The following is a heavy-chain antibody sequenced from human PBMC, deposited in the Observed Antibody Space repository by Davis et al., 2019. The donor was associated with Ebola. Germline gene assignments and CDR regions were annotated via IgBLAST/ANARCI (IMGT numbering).Heavy chain of an antibody. J-gene: IGHJ6*02. CDR2: IKQDGSEK. CDR3: ARDKLELGWLLGYYGMDV. Sequence: GESLKISCAASGFTFSSYWMSWVRQAPGKGLEWVANIKQDGSEKYYVDSVKGRFTISRGNAKNSLYLQMNSLRAEDTAVYYCARDKLELGWLLGYYGMDVWGQGTTVTVSS. CDR1: GFTFSSYW. D-gene: IGHD1-7*01. V-gene: IGHV3-7*03.